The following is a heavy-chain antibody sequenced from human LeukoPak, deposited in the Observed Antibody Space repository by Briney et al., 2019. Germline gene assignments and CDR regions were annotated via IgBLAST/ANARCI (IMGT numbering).Heavy chain of an antibody. CDR1: GFTFSSFA. CDR3: AKLGPPVALWFGELQY. Sequence: GGSLRLSWAASGFTFSSFAMSWFRQAPGKGLEWVSAISGSGGSTYYADSVKGRFTISRDNSKNTLYLQMNSLRAEDTAVYYCAKLGPPVALWFGELQYWGQGTLVTVSS. CDR2: ISGSGGST. J-gene: IGHJ4*02. V-gene: IGHV3-23*01. D-gene: IGHD3-10*01.